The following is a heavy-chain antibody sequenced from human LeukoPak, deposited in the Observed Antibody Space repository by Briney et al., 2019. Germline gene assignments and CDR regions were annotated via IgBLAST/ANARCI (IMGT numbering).Heavy chain of an antibody. V-gene: IGHV3-11*05. CDR3: ARDCVECGSGSPFAS. D-gene: IGHD3-10*01. CDR1: GFTFTDYY. CDR2: IGSSSSST. J-gene: IGHJ4*02. Sequence: GGSLRLSCAASGFTFTDYYMSWIRQAPGKGLEWVSYIGSSSSSTNYADAVKGRFTISRANAKNSLYLQMNSLRAEDTAMYYCARDCVECGSGSPFASWGQGTLVTVSS.